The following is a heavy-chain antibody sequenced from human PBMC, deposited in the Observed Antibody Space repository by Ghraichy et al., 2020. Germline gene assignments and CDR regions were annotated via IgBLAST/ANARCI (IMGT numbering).Heavy chain of an antibody. CDR1: GFTLRIYD. CDR3: AKKAYSSDWYEGDFDY. CDR2: IRDSGTDT. D-gene: IGHD6-19*01. Sequence: GGSLRLSCAVSGFTLRIYDMSWVRQAPGKGLEWVSAIRDSGTDTDYADSVKGRFTISRDTAKNTLYLHINSLRAEDTAVYYCAKKAYSSDWYEGDFDYWGQGTLVTVSS. V-gene: IGHV3-23*01. J-gene: IGHJ4*02.